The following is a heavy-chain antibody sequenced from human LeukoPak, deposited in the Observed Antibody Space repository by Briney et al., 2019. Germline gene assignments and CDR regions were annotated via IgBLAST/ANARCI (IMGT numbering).Heavy chain of an antibody. J-gene: IGHJ4*02. V-gene: IGHV4-4*07. CDR3: ARDLFGLPDDY. CDR1: GGSISNYY. D-gene: IGHD3/OR15-3a*01. Sequence: SETLSLTCTVSGGSISNYYWSWIRQPAGKGLEWIGRIYTSGSTNYNPSLKSRVTISVGTSKNQFSLKLRSVTAADTAVYYCARDLFGLPDDYWGQGTLVTVSS. CDR2: IYTSGST.